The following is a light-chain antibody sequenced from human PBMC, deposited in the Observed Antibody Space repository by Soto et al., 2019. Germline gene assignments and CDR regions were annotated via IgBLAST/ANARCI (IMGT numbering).Light chain of an antibody. CDR2: GNS. CDR1: SSNIGAGHA. CDR3: QSYDDSLRGWV. J-gene: IGLJ3*02. V-gene: IGLV1-40*01. Sequence: QSVLTQPPSVSGAPGQRVTISCTGSSSNIGAGHALHWYQHLPGAAPKLLMYGNSDRPSGVPDRFSGSKSGTSASLAITGRQPEDEADYYCQSYDDSLRGWVFGGGTKLTVL.